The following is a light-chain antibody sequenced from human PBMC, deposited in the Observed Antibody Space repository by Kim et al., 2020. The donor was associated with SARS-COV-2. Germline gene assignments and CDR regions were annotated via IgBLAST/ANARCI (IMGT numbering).Light chain of an antibody. Sequence: SYELTQPPSVSVSPGQTASITCSGDKLGDKYACWYQQKPGRSPVLVIYQDSKRPSGIPERFSGSNSGNTATLTISGTQAMDEADNYCQAWDSSTAVFGGGTQLTGL. J-gene: IGLJ3*02. CDR3: QAWDSSTAV. V-gene: IGLV3-1*01. CDR2: QDS. CDR1: KLGDKY.